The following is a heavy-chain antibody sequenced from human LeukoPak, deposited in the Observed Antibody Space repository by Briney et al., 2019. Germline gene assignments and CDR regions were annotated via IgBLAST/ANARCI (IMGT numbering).Heavy chain of an antibody. J-gene: IGHJ6*03. CDR1: GGTFSSYA. D-gene: IGHD1-26*01. CDR2: IIPIFGTA. CDR3: ASSSPCGSYDYYYYMDV. V-gene: IGHV1-69*05. Sequence: GASVTVSCKASGGTFSSYAISWVRQAPGQGLEWMGGIIPIFGTANYAQKFQGRVTITTEESTSTAYMELSSLRSEDTAVYYCASSSPCGSYDYYYYMDVWGKGTTVTVSS.